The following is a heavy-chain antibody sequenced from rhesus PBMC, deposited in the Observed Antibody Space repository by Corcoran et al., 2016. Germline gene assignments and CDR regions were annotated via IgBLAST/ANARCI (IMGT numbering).Heavy chain of an antibody. CDR2: IYGSGGST. V-gene: IGHV4-93*02. D-gene: IGHD3-9*01. CDR1: GGSISSSNG. J-gene: IGHJ2*01. Sequence: QLQLQESGPAVVKPSETLSLTCAVSGGSISSSNGWSWIRQSPGKGLEWIGVIYGSGGSTEYNPSLKSRVTISIDTSKNQFSLRLSSVTAADTAVYYCARLNYGWYFDLWGPGTPITISS. CDR3: ARLNYGWYFDL.